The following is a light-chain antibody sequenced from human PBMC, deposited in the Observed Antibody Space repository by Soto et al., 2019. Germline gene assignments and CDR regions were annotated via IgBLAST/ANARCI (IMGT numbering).Light chain of an antibody. CDR2: DVS. V-gene: IGKV1-33*01. J-gene: IGKJ1*01. CDR3: QQYDNLPRT. CDR1: QDIRNH. Sequence: DIQMTQSPSSLSASVGDRVTITCQASQDIRNHLNWYQQKPGKAPKLLIYDVSNLKTGVPSRFSGGGSGTYFSFTISRLQHEDIATYYCQQYDNLPRTFGQGTKVDIK.